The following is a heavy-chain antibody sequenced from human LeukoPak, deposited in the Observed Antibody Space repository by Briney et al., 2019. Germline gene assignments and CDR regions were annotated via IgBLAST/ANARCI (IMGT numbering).Heavy chain of an antibody. Sequence: GGSLRLSCAASGFTVSSNYMSWVRQAPGKGLEWVSALYSGGTTYYVDSVKGRFTISRDNSKNTLYLQLNSLRAEDTAVYYCARGTPWELPTWGQGTLVTVSS. CDR2: LYSGGTT. CDR3: ARGTPWELPT. J-gene: IGHJ5*02. D-gene: IGHD1-26*01. V-gene: IGHV3-53*01. CDR1: GFTVSSNY.